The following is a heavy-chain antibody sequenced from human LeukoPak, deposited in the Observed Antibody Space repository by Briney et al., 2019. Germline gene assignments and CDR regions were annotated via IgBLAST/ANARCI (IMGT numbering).Heavy chain of an antibody. Sequence: SVKVSCKASGGTFSSYAISWVRQAPGQGLEWMGGIIPIFGTANYAQKFQGRVTITADKSTSTAYMELSSLTSKDAAVYYCASQTWIDQYYFDYWGQGTLVTVSS. V-gene: IGHV1-69*06. CDR2: IIPIFGTA. J-gene: IGHJ4*02. D-gene: IGHD5-12*01. CDR3: ASQTWIDQYYFDY. CDR1: GGTFSSYA.